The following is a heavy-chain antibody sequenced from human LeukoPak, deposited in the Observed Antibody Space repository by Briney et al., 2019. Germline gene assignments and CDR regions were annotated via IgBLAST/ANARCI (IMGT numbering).Heavy chain of an antibody. CDR3: ARVGTYYDFWSGYTLFDY. D-gene: IGHD3-3*01. J-gene: IGHJ4*02. Sequence: GGSLRLSCAASGFTFSSYWMSWVRQAPGKGLKWVANIKQDGSEKYYVGSVKGRFTISRDNAKNSLSLQMNSLRAEDTAVYYCARVGTYYDFWSGYTLFDYWGQGTLVTVSS. CDR2: IKQDGSEK. V-gene: IGHV3-7*01. CDR1: GFTFSSYW.